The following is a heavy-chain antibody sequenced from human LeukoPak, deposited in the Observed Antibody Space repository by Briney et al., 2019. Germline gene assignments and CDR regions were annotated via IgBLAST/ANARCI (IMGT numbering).Heavy chain of an antibody. CDR3: ARGYGQISGWNEGSFGY. CDR2: ISSSSSYI. V-gene: IGHV3-21*01. D-gene: IGHD1-1*01. CDR1: GFTFSSYS. Sequence: GGSLRLSCAASGFTFSSYSMNWVRQAPGKGLEWVSSISSSSSYIYYADSVKGRFTISRDNAKNSLYLQSNSLRAADTAVYYCARGYGQISGWNEGSFGYWGQGTLVTVSS. J-gene: IGHJ4*02.